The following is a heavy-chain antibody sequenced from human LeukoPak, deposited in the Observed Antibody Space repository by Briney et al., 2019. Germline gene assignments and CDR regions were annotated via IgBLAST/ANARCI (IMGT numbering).Heavy chain of an antibody. CDR2: INPNSGGT. J-gene: IGHJ1*01. CDR1: GYTFTGYY. CDR3: ARRPAEAGYRYFQH. D-gene: IGHD3-9*01. Sequence: ASVKVSCKASGYTFTGYYMHWVRQAPGQGLEWMGWINPNSGGTNYAQKFQGRVTMTRDTSISTAYLQWSSLKASDTAMYYCARRPAEAGYRYFQHWGQGTLVTVSS. V-gene: IGHV1-2*02.